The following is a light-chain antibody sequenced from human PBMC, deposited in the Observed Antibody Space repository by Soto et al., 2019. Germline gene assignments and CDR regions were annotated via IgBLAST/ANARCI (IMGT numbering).Light chain of an antibody. CDR3: QQSYSTPWT. CDR1: QSISSY. CDR2: AAS. Sequence: DIQMTQSPSSLSASVGDRVTITCRASQSISSYLNWYQQKPGKAPKLLIYAASSLQSGVPSRFSGSGSGTDFTLTISNLQPEDFATYYCQQSYSTPWTFGGGTKVEIK. J-gene: IGKJ4*01. V-gene: IGKV1-39*01.